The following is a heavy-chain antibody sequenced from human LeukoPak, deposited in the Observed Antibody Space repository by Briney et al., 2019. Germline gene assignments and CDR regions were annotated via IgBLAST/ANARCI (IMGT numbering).Heavy chain of an antibody. CDR1: GYTFSSYW. Sequence: GESLRISCKGSGYTFSSYWIGWVRQMPGKGLEWMGIIYPGDSDTRYSPSLQGQVTISVDTSIGTAYLQWSSLKASDTAIYYCARQNDFRLDYWGHGTLVTVSS. CDR3: ARQNDFRLDY. CDR2: IYPGDSDT. J-gene: IGHJ4*01. V-gene: IGHV5-51*01. D-gene: IGHD3-3*01.